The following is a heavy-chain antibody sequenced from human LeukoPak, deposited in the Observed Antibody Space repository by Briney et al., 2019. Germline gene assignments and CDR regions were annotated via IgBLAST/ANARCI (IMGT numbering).Heavy chain of an antibody. V-gene: IGHV3-23*01. J-gene: IGHJ4*02. D-gene: IGHD2-2*01. CDR3: AKSRYCSSTSCQIDY. CDR2: ISGSGGTT. Sequence: PRGSLRLSCAASGFTFSSYAMSWVRQAPGKGLEWVSVISGSGGTTYYADSVKGRFTISRDNSKNTLYLQMNSLRAEDTAVYYCAKSRYCSSTSCQIDYWGQGTLVTVSS. CDR1: GFTFSSYA.